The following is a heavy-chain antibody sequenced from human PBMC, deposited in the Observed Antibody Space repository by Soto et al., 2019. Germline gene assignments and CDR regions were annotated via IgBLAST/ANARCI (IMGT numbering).Heavy chain of an antibody. CDR3: ARDLRVVAATGYYYGMDV. D-gene: IGHD2-15*01. Sequence: GASVKVSCKASGGTFSSYAISWVRQAPGQGLEWMGGIIPIFGTANYAQKIQGRVTITADESTSTAYMELSSLSFEDTAVYYCARDLRVVAATGYYYGMDVWGQGTTVTVSS. CDR2: IIPIFGTA. J-gene: IGHJ6*02. V-gene: IGHV1-69*13. CDR1: GGTFSSYA.